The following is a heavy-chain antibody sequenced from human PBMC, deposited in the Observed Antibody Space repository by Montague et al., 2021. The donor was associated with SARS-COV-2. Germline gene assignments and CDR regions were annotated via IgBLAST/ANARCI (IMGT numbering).Heavy chain of an antibody. D-gene: IGHD2-2*02. V-gene: IGHV4-34*01. CDR1: GGSFSGYY. CDR3: ASLTLGYCSSTSCYSDWFDP. Sequence: SETLSLTCAVYGGSFSGYYGSWIRQPPGKGLEWIGEIDHSGGTNYNPSLKSRVTISVDTSKNQFSLKLSSVTAADTAVYYCASLTLGYCSSTSCYSDWFDPWGQGTLVTVSS. J-gene: IGHJ5*02. CDR2: IDHSGGT.